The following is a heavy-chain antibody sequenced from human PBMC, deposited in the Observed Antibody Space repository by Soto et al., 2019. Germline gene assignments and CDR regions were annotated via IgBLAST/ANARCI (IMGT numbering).Heavy chain of an antibody. D-gene: IGHD3-22*01. V-gene: IGHV4-59*08. CDR1: GGSISIYY. J-gene: IGHJ4*02. Sequence: SGTLSLTCTVSGGSISIYYWSWIRQPPGKGLEWSGLIYFSGGTNYNPSLNCRVTISVETSNNQFSSNWSCVTAPARAVCYCATPQDYDGGLDSWDQGTLVTVSS. CDR3: ATPQDYDGGLDS. CDR2: IYFSGGT.